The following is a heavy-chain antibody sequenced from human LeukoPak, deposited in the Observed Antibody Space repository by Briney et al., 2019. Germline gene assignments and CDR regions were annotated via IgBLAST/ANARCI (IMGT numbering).Heavy chain of an antibody. CDR3: AKGDFTYYYGPGSYPQYYFDY. CDR1: GFTFSSYA. Sequence: GGSLRLSCAASGFTFSSYAMSWVRQAPGKGPEWVSAISGSGGSTYYADSVKGRFTISRDNSKNTLYLQMNSLRAEDTAVYYCAKGDFTYYYGPGSYPQYYFDYWGQGTLVTVSS. CDR2: ISGSGGST. D-gene: IGHD3-10*01. V-gene: IGHV3-23*01. J-gene: IGHJ4*02.